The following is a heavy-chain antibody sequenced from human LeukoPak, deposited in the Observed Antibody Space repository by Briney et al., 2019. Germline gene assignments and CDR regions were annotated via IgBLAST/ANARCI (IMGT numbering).Heavy chain of an antibody. D-gene: IGHD3-22*01. CDR1: GGSISSSSYY. V-gene: IGHV4-39*01. J-gene: IGHJ4*02. Sequence: TSSETLSLTCTVSGGSISSSSYYWGWIRQPPGKGLEWIGSIYYSGSTYYNPSLKSRVTISVDTSKNQFSLKLSSVTAADTAVYYCARLGGRYYDSSGYYNFDYWGQGTLVTVSS. CDR2: IYYSGST. CDR3: ARLGGRYYDSSGYYNFDY.